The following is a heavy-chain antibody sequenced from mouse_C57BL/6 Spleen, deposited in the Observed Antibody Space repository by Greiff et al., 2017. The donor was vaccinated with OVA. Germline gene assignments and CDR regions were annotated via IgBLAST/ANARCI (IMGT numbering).Heavy chain of an antibody. CDR1: GYTFTSYW. V-gene: IGHV1-53*01. Sequence: QVQLQQPGTELAKPGASVKLSCKASGYTFTSYWMHWVKQRPGQGLEWIGNINPSNGGTNYNEKFKSKATLTVDKSSSTAYMQLSSLTSEDSAVYYCARTLYYGREEYYFDYWGQGTTLTVSS. CDR2: INPSNGGT. J-gene: IGHJ2*01. D-gene: IGHD1-1*01. CDR3: ARTLYYGREEYYFDY.